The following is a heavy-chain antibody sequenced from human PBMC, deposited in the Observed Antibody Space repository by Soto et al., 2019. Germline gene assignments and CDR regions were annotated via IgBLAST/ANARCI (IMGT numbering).Heavy chain of an antibody. CDR1: GGSVSSGSYY. D-gene: IGHD4-4*01. CDR2: IYYSGST. J-gene: IGHJ5*02. CDR3: ARDSNYSNLNWFDP. V-gene: IGHV4-61*01. Sequence: SETLSLTCTVSGGSVSSGSYYWSWIRQPPGKGLEWIGYIYYSGSTNYNPSLKSRVTISVDTSKNQFSLKLSSVTAADTAVYYCARDSNYSNLNWFDPWGQGTLVTVSS.